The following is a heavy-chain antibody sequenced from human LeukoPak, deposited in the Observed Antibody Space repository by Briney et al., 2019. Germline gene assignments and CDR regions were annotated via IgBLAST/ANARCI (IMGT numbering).Heavy chain of an antibody. CDR1: GFTFSNYW. V-gene: IGHV3-7*01. CDR2: IKQDGSEK. J-gene: IGHJ4*02. Sequence: GGSLRLSCAASGFTFSNYWMSWVRQAPGSGLEWVANIKQDGSEKYYVDSVKGRFTISRDNAKNSLYLQMNSLRAEDTAVYYCARVSLDCSGGSCYGTSFDYWGQGTLVTVSS. CDR3: ARVSLDCSGGSCYGTSFDY. D-gene: IGHD2-15*01.